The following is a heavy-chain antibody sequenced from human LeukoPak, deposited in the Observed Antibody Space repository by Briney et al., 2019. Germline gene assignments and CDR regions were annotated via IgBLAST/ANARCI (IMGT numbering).Heavy chain of an antibody. Sequence: GGSLRLSCAASGFPFSSYEMNWVRQAPGKGLEWVSYISSSGSTIYYADSVKGRFTISRDNAKNSLYLQMNSLGAEDTAVYYCAKLGIVVVVASRMDVWGKGTTVTVSS. CDR1: GFPFSSYE. CDR3: AKLGIVVVVASRMDV. CDR2: ISSSGSTI. J-gene: IGHJ6*04. D-gene: IGHD2-15*01. V-gene: IGHV3-48*03.